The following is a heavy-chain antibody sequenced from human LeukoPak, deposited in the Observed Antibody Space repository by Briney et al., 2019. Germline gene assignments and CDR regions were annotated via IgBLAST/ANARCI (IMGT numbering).Heavy chain of an antibody. J-gene: IGHJ3*02. CDR2: ISSSSSYI. V-gene: IGHV3-21*01. D-gene: IGHD6-6*01. CDR3: ARGGILSSSDAFDI. Sequence: GGSLRLSCAASGFTFSSYSMNWVRQAPGKGLEWVSSISSSSSYIYYADSVKGRFTISRDNAKNSLYLQMNSLRAEDTAVYYCARGGILSSSDAFDIWGQGTMVTVSS. CDR1: GFTFSSYS.